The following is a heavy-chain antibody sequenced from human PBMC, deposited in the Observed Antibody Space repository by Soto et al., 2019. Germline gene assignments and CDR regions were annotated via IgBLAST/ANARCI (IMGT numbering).Heavy chain of an antibody. J-gene: IGHJ4*02. D-gene: IGHD1-26*01. CDR2: IYWDDTK. Sequence: QITLKESGPTLVKPTQTLTLTCTFSGFSLPTDRVGVGWIRQPPGKALEWLAVIYWDDTKTYRPSLKSRLTLTKDTSNNQVAQTMTDMDPVDTATYYCAHAYGGRALYWGQGTLVTVSS. V-gene: IGHV2-5*02. CDR1: GFSLPTDRVG. CDR3: AHAYGGRALY.